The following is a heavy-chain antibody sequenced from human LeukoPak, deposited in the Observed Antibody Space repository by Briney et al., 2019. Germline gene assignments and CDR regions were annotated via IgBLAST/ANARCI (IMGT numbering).Heavy chain of an antibody. D-gene: IGHD3-22*01. CDR3: ARWDPYDSSGFDAFDI. J-gene: IGHJ3*02. Sequence: PSETLSLTCTVSGYSISSGYYWGWIWQPPGKGLEWIGSIYHSGSTYYNPSLKSRVTISVDTSKNQFSLKLSSVTAADTAVYYCARWDPYDSSGFDAFDIWGQGTMVTVSS. CDR1: GYSISSGYY. CDR2: IYHSGST. V-gene: IGHV4-38-2*02.